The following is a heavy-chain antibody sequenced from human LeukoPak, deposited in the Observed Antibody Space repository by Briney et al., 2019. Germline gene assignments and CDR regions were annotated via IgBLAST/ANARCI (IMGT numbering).Heavy chain of an antibody. CDR2: IYYSGST. J-gene: IGHJ6*02. CDR1: GGSISSYY. CDR3: ARDRGYSSVSGYGMDV. V-gene: IGHV4-59*01. Sequence: SGTLSLTCTVSGGSISSYYWSWIRQPPGKGLEWIGYIYYSGSTNYNPSLKSRVTISVDTSKNQFSLKLSSVTAADTAVYYCARDRGYSSVSGYGMDVWGQGTTVTVSS. D-gene: IGHD6-19*01.